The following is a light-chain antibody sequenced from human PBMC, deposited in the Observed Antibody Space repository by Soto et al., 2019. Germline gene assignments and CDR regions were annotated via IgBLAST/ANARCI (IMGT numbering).Light chain of an antibody. CDR2: EVS. V-gene: IGLV2-14*01. CDR3: NSYTSSSSQV. CDR1: SSDVGGYNY. Sequence: QSALTQPASVSGSPGQSITISCTGTSSDVGGYNYVSWYQQHPGKAPKLMIYEVSNRPSGVSNRFSGSKSGNTASLTISGLQAEDEADYYCNSYTSSSSQVFGTGAKVTLL. J-gene: IGLJ1*01.